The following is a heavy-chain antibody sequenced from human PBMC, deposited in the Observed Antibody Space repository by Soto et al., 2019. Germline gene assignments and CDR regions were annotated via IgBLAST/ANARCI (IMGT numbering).Heavy chain of an antibody. CDR2: IYYSGST. V-gene: IGHV4-30-4*01. CDR3: AREHYGDHVMAWYFDL. J-gene: IGHJ2*01. CDR1: GGSISSGDYY. Sequence: QVQLQESGPGLVKPSQTLSLTCTVSGGSISSGDYYWSWIRQPPGKGLEWIGYIYYSGSTYYNPSLKSRVTISVDTSKNHFSLKLSSVTAADTAVYYCAREHYGDHVMAWYFDLWGRGTLVTVSS. D-gene: IGHD4-17*01.